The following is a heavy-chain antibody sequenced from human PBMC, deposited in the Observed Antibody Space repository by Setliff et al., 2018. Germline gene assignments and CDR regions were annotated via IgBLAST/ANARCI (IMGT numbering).Heavy chain of an antibody. CDR2: VYYTGNT. CDR1: GGSIMNYF. J-gene: IGHJ6*02. Sequence: TLSLPCTVSGGSIMNYFWSWIRQPPGKGLEWIGYVYYTGNTNYNPSLKSRLTISVDPSKNQVSLKLKSATTADTAVYYCARDRTAYNYGMDVWGQGTTVTVSS. V-gene: IGHV4-59*01. D-gene: IGHD5-18*01. CDR3: ARDRTAYNYGMDV.